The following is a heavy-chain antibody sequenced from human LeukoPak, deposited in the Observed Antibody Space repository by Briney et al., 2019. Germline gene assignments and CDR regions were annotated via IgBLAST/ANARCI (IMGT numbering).Heavy chain of an antibody. Sequence: SQTLSLTCAISGDSVSSNNDYSGAWNWIRQSPSRGLEWLGRTYYGSKWYKEYAVSLKSRMTINPDTSKNQFSLHLNSVTPEDTAVYYCARGATGFDSWGQGTPVTVSS. CDR3: ARGATGFDS. CDR2: TYYGSKWYK. CDR1: GDSVSSNNDYSGA. J-gene: IGHJ4*02. D-gene: IGHD1-26*01. V-gene: IGHV6-1*01.